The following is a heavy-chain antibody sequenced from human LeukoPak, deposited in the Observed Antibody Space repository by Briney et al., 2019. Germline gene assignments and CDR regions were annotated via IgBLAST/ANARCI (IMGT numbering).Heavy chain of an antibody. V-gene: IGHV3-33*01. CDR2: IWYDGSNK. CDR1: GFTFSSYG. J-gene: IGHJ5*02. CDR3: ARDGYPDGAGNWFDP. D-gene: IGHD5-12*01. Sequence: GGSLRLCCAASGFTFSSYGMHWVRQATGKGLEWVAVIWYDGSNKYYADAVKGRFTISRDNSKNTLYLQMNSLRAEDTAVYYCARDGYPDGAGNWFDPWGQGTLVTVSS.